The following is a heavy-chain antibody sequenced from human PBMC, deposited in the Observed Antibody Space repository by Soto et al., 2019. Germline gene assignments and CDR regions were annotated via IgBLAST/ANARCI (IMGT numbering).Heavy chain of an antibody. CDR2: IVVGSGNT. D-gene: IGHD3-16*02. CDR1: GFTFTSSA. J-gene: IGHJ3*02. V-gene: IGHV1-58*01. CDR3: AADYSVTFGGVIVIGFDAFDI. Sequence: SVKVSCKASGFTFTSSAVQRVRQARGQRLEWIGWIVVGSGNTNYAQKFQERVTITRDMSTSTAYMELSSLRSEDTAVYYCAADYSVTFGGVIVIGFDAFDIWGQGTMVTVSS.